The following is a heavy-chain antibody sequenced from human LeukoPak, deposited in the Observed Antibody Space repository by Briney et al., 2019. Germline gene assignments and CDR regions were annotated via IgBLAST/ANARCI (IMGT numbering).Heavy chain of an antibody. CDR1: GFILSSYG. V-gene: IGHV3-33*01. J-gene: IGHJ4*02. Sequence: GGPLRLLCGASGFILSSYGMHWARQAPGKGLEWVAVIWYDGSNKYYVDSVKGPFPISRENSKNTLYLQMNSLRAEDTAVYYCASRQYGSGVLGYWGQGTLVTVSS. CDR3: ASRQYGSGVLGY. D-gene: IGHD3-10*01. CDR2: IWYDGSNK.